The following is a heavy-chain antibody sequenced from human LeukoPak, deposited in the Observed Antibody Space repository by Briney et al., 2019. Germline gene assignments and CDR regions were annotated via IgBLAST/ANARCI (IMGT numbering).Heavy chain of an antibody. D-gene: IGHD6-19*01. CDR3: AKDARRTFGISSGLYRGSYYFDY. Sequence: QSGGSLRLSCAASGFTFSDYYMSWVRQAPGKGLEWVSDISGSGGNTYYADSVKGRFTITRDNYKNTLFLQVHRLRAEDTAVYYCAKDARRTFGISSGLYRGSYYFDYWGQGTLVTVSS. J-gene: IGHJ4*02. CDR2: ISGSGGNT. CDR1: GFTFSDYY. V-gene: IGHV3-23*01.